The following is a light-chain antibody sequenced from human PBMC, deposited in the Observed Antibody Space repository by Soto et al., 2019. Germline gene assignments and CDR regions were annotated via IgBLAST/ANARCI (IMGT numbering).Light chain of an antibody. Sequence: DIQLTQPPSSLSASAGDRVTITCLASQGISTYLNWYLQKPGKAPKLLIYAASSLQSGVPSRFSGSGSETDFTLTISSLQPEDFATYSCQQSYSTTWTFGQGTKGDIK. CDR1: QGISTY. CDR3: QQSYSTTWT. J-gene: IGKJ1*01. V-gene: IGKV1-39*01. CDR2: AAS.